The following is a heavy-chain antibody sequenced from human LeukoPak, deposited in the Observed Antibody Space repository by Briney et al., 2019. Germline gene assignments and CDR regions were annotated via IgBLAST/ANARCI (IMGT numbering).Heavy chain of an antibody. J-gene: IGHJ4*02. CDR1: GLNVSRNY. CDR3: ATVADFGDYYFDY. Sequence: PGGSLRLSRASSGLNVSRNYMSWVRQAPGKGPQWVSVIYAVYSGATIHYADSVKGRFTISRDNSKNTLFLQMDSLRAEDTAVYYCATVADFGDYYFDYWGQGTLVTVSS. V-gene: IGHV3-53*01. D-gene: IGHD4-17*01. CDR2: IYAVYSGATI.